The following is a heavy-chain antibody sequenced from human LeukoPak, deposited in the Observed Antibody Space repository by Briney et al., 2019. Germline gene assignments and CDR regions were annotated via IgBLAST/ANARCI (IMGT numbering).Heavy chain of an antibody. CDR2: LKSNPDGGTA. Sequence: GGSLRLSCAASGFIFRNAWMTWVRQAPGKGLEWVGRLKSNPDGGTADYAAPVKGRFAISRDDSRNTLYLQVNNLKLEDTAVYYCTTLAHDVHYWGQGTLVSVSS. D-gene: IGHD3-3*01. CDR3: TTLAHDVHY. J-gene: IGHJ4*02. CDR1: GFIFRNAW. V-gene: IGHV3-15*01.